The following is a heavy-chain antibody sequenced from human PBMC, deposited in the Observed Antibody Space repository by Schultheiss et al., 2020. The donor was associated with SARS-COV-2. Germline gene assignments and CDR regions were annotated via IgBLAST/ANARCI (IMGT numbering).Heavy chain of an antibody. CDR3: ARFRRSVAARQEAGWFDP. CDR1: GYTFTGYY. CDR2: INPNSGGT. J-gene: IGHJ5*02. V-gene: IGHV1-2*02. D-gene: IGHD6-6*01. Sequence: ASVKVSCKASGYTFTGYYMHWVRQAPGQGLEWMGWINPNSGGTNYAQKFQGRVTMTRDTSISTAYMELSSLRSEDTAVYYCARFRRSVAARQEAGWFDPWGQGTLVTVSS.